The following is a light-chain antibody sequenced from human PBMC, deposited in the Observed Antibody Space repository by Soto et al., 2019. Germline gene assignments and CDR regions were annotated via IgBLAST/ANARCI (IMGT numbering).Light chain of an antibody. V-gene: IGKV3-20*01. CDR3: QQCGSLPGT. CDR2: DTS. J-gene: IGKJ1*01. CDR1: QTVNGNS. Sequence: ETVLTQSPGTLSLSPGERATLSCRASQTVNGNSLGWYQQKPGQAPRLLIYDTSSRATGIPARFSGSGSGTDFTLTISRLEPEDFAVYYCQQCGSLPGTFGQGTRVDIK.